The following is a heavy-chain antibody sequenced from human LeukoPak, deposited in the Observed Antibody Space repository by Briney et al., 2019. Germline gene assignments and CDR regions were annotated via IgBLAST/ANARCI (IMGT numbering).Heavy chain of an antibody. Sequence: GGSLRLSCAASGFTFSLYGMHWVRQAPGKGLEWVAPISNDGSKTYYADSVKGRFTISRDNSKNTVYLQVSSLRADDTAVYYCAKDSRGANFFGDFDYWGQGTLVTVSS. V-gene: IGHV3-33*06. CDR2: ISNDGSKT. D-gene: IGHD3-10*01. CDR3: AKDSRGANFFGDFDY. CDR1: GFTFSLYG. J-gene: IGHJ4*02.